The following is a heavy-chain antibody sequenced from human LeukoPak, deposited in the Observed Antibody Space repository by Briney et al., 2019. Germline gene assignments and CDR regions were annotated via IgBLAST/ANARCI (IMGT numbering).Heavy chain of an antibody. V-gene: IGHV3-7*01. Sequence: TGGSLRLSCAASGFTFTTYWMSWVRQAPGKGLEWVANIKQDGSEKYYVDSVKGRFTISRDNSKSTLYLQMNSLRAEDTAVYYCAKDSDIVVVTPGPFDPWGQGTLVTVSS. J-gene: IGHJ5*02. CDR2: IKQDGSEK. D-gene: IGHD2-21*02. CDR1: GFTFTTYW. CDR3: AKDSDIVVVTPGPFDP.